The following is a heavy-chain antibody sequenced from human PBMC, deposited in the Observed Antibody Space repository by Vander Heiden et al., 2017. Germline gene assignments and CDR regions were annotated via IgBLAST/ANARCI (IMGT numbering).Heavy chain of an antibody. V-gene: IGHV3-33*01. D-gene: IGHD2-21*02. CDR3: ARKGGNSGVDY. CDR2: IWYDGSNK. CDR1: GFTFSSYD. J-gene: IGHJ4*02. Sequence: QVQLVESGGGVVQPGRSLRLSCAASGFTFSSYDMHWLRQAPGKGLEWVAIIWYDGSNKYSADSVKGRFTISRDNSKNTLYLQMNSLRAEDTAVYYCARKGGNSGVDYWGQGTLVTVSS.